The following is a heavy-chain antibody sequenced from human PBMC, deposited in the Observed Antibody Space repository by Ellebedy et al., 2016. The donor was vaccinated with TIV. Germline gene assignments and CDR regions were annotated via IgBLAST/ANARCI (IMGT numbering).Heavy chain of an antibody. V-gene: IGHV3-30*18. CDR1: GFTFSDYG. CDR3: AKDQNGPRDDYNYGVAY. J-gene: IGHJ4*02. CDR2: ISSHGTYK. Sequence: GESLKISCAASGFTFSDYGMHWVRQTPGKGLEWVAAISSHGTYKYYADSVKGRFSISRDNSRNTLYLQMDSLRPEDTAVYYFAKDQNGPRDDYNYGVAYWGQGTLVTVSS. D-gene: IGHD5-24*01.